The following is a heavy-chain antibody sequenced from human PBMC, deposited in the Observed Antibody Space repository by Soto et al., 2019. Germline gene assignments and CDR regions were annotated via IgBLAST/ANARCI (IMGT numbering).Heavy chain of an antibody. J-gene: IGHJ4*02. CDR3: ATRGSTRYRSSWYYFDY. CDR2: FDPEDGET. V-gene: IGHV1-24*01. Sequence: ASVKVSCKVSGYTLTELSMHWVRQAPGKGLEWMGGFDPEDGETIYAQKFQGRVTMTEDTSTDTAYMELSSLRSEDTAVYYCATRGSTRYRSSWYYFDYGGQGTRVTVSS. CDR1: GYTLTELS. D-gene: IGHD6-13*01.